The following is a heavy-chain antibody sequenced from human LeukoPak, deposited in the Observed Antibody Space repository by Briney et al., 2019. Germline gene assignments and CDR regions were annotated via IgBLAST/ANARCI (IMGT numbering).Heavy chain of an antibody. D-gene: IGHD3-16*02. J-gene: IGHJ4*02. Sequence: GGSLRLSCAASGFTFSSYSMNWVRQAPGKGLEWVSSISSSSSYIYYADSVKGRFTISRDNTKNSLYLQMNSLRAEDTAVYYCARDLGDYVWGSYRYSHFDYWGQGTLVTVSS. CDR3: ARDLGDYVWGSYRYSHFDY. CDR1: GFTFSSYS. CDR2: ISSSSSYI. V-gene: IGHV3-21*01.